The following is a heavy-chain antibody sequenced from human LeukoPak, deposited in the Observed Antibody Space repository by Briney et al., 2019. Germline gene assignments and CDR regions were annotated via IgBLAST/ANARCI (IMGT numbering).Heavy chain of an antibody. D-gene: IGHD6-6*01. CDR1: GFTLSSNH. V-gene: IGHV3-53*01. Sequence: GGSLRLSCAASGFTLSSNHMSWVRQAPGKGLEWVSVIYSGGNTFYADSGKGRFTIFRDNYNNTFYFQQNTLRADDHACFYYGRYPPSILTARGQGTLVTVSS. CDR3: GRYPPSILTA. CDR2: IYSGGNT. J-gene: IGHJ4*02.